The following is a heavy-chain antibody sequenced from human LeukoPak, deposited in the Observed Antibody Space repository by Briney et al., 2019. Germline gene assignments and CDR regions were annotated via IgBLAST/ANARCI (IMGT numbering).Heavy chain of an antibody. CDR2: ISSSGSTI. Sequence: GGSLRLSCAASGFTFSSYWMSWVRQAPGKGLEWVSYISSSGSTIYYADSVKGRFTISRDNAKNSLYLQMNSLRAEDTAVYYCARDSTVATYYGVDVWGQGTTVTVSS. J-gene: IGHJ6*02. D-gene: IGHD6-19*01. CDR3: ARDSTVATYYGVDV. V-gene: IGHV3-48*04. CDR1: GFTFSSYW.